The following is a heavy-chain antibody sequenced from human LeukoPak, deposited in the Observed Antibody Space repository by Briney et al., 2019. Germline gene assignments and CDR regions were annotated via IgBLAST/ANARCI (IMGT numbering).Heavy chain of an antibody. CDR2: INHSGST. Sequence: PSETLSLTCAVYGGSFRGYYWSWIPQPPGKGLEWIGEINHSGSTNYNPSLKSRVTISVDTSKNQFSLKLSSVTAADTAVYYCARGCSGGSCYPAHFDYWGQGTLVTVSS. D-gene: IGHD2-15*01. CDR1: GGSFRGYY. J-gene: IGHJ4*02. V-gene: IGHV4-34*01. CDR3: ARGCSGGSCYPAHFDY.